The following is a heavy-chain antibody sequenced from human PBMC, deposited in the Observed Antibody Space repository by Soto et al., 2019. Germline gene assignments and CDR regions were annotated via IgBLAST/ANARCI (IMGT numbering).Heavy chain of an antibody. V-gene: IGHV3-23*01. D-gene: IGHD2-2*01. CDR3: AKAHPLGYCSSTSCYLNYFDY. CDR2: ISGSGGST. J-gene: IGHJ4*02. Sequence: GGSLRLSCAASGFTFSSYAMIWVRQAPGKWLEWVSAISGSGGSTYYADSVKGRFTISRDNSKNTLYLQMNSLRAEDTAVYYCAKAHPLGYCSSTSCYLNYFDYWGQGXLVTVYS. CDR1: GFTFSSYA.